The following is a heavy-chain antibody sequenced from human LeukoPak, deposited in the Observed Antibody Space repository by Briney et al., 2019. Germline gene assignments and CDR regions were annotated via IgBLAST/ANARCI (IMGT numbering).Heavy chain of an antibody. V-gene: IGHV3-48*02. CDR2: ISSDSTTM. CDR3: ARGTATTGGYFQH. Sequence: GGSLRLSCVASGFTFSTYIMNWVRQAPGKGLEWVSYISSDSTTMNYADSVRGRFIISRDNAKSSLFLQMHSLRDEDTAVYYCARGTATTGGYFQHCGPGTLVTVSS. D-gene: IGHD1-1*01. J-gene: IGHJ1*01. CDR1: GFTFSTYI.